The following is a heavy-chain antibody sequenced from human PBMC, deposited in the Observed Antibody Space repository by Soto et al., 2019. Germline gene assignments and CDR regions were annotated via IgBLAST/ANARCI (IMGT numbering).Heavy chain of an antibody. J-gene: IGHJ4*02. CDR2: ISWNSGSI. V-gene: IGHV3-9*01. Sequence: EVQLVESGGGLVQPGRSLRLSCAASGFTFDDYAMHWVRQAPGKGLEWVSGISWNSGSIGYADSVKGRFTISRDNAKNSLYLQMNSLRAEDTALYYCAKGIRAVAANNFFDYWGQGTLVTVSS. CDR1: GFTFDDYA. CDR3: AKGIRAVAANNFFDY. D-gene: IGHD6-19*01.